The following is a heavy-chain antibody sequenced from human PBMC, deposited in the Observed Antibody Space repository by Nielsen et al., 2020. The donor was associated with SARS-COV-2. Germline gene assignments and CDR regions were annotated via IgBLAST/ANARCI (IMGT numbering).Heavy chain of an antibody. CDR1: GGTFSSYA. J-gene: IGHJ6*02. V-gene: IGHV1-69*04. Sequence: SVKVSCKASGGTFSSYAISWVRQAPGQGLEWMGRIIPILGIANYAQKFQGRVTITADKSTSTAYMELSSLRSEDTAVYYCASSPDIVATVYYYGMDVWGQGTTVTVSS. CDR2: IIPILGIA. D-gene: IGHD5-12*01. CDR3: ASSPDIVATVYYYGMDV.